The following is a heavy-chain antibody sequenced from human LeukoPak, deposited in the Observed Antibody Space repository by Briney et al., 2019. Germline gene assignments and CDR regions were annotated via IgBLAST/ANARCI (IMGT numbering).Heavy chain of an antibody. CDR2: TYYRSKWYN. J-gene: IGHJ3*02. CDR3: ARDVDVGWDI. CDR1: GDSVSSNSAA. V-gene: IGHV6-1*01. Sequence: SRTLSLTCVISGDSVSSNSAAWIWMTHSPSRGLEWLGRTYYRSKWYNDYAVSVKSRIIIKRDTSGNQFSLQLNSVTPEDTAVYYCARDVDVGWDIWGQGTMVTVSS. D-gene: IGHD1-26*01.